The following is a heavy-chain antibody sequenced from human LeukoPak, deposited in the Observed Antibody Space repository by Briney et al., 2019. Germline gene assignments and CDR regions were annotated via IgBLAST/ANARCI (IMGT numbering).Heavy chain of an antibody. V-gene: IGHV3-48*01. J-gene: IGHJ4*02. CDR3: ARGDFVVVVGAEFPYPDY. CDR1: GFSFSSNS. Sequence: GGSLRLSYAASGFSFSSNSMNWVRQAPGKGLEWVSYISGSSSTIYYADSVKGRFTISRDNAYSSVYLQMNSLRAEDTAVYYCARGDFVVVVGAEFPYPDYWGQGTLVTVSS. D-gene: IGHD2-15*01. CDR2: ISGSSSTI.